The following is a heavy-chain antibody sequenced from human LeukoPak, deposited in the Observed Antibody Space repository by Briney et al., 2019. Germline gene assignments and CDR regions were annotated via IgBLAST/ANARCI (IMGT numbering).Heavy chain of an antibody. D-gene: IGHD5-18*01. CDR2: ISSSSSTT. Sequence: GGSLRLSCAASGFTFSSYSMNWVRQAPGKGLEWVSYISSSSSTTYYADSVKGRFTISRDNSKNTLYLQMNSLRAEDTAVYYCAKDTVDTAPNWFDPWGQGTLVTVSS. CDR1: GFTFSSYS. J-gene: IGHJ5*02. CDR3: AKDTVDTAPNWFDP. V-gene: IGHV3-48*01.